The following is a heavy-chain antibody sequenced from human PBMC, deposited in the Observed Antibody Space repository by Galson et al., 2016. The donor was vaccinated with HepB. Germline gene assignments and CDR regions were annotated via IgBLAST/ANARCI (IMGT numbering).Heavy chain of an antibody. CDR3: TRGYVQNGMNV. CDR2: TYYRSTWFN. D-gene: IGHD5-12*01. Sequence: CAISGDSVTSDNTCWNWIRQSPSRGLEWLGRTYYRSTWFNDYADSVKSRITVTSDTSKNQFSLQLDSVTPDDTATYFCTRGYVQNGMNVWGQGTTVTV. CDR1: GDSVTSDNTC. V-gene: IGHV6-1*01. J-gene: IGHJ6*02.